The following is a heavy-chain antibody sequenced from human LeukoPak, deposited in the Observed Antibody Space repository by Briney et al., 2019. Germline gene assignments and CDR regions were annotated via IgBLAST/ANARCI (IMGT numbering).Heavy chain of an antibody. CDR2: ISYDGSNK. Sequence: GRSLRLSCAASGFTFSSYAMHWVRQAPGKGLEWVAVISYDGSNKYYADSVKGRFTISRDNSKNTLYLQMNSLRAEDTAVYYCARSYYYGSGYLYWGQGTLVTVSS. D-gene: IGHD3-10*01. V-gene: IGHV3-30*14. CDR1: GFTFSSYA. J-gene: IGHJ4*02. CDR3: ARSYYYGSGYLY.